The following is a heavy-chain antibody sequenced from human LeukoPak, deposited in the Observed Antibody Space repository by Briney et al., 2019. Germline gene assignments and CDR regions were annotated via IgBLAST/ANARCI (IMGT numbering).Heavy chain of an antibody. CDR1: SGSISNYY. CDR3: ARVRESVDIGTLDY. D-gene: IGHD5-12*01. J-gene: IGHJ4*02. Sequence: SETLSLTCNVSSGSISNYYWSWIRQPPGKGLEWIGYIYYSGSTNYNPSLKSRVTISVDTSKNQFSLKLSSVTAADTAVYYCARVRESVDIGTLDYWGQGTLVTVSS. V-gene: IGHV4-59*01. CDR2: IYYSGST.